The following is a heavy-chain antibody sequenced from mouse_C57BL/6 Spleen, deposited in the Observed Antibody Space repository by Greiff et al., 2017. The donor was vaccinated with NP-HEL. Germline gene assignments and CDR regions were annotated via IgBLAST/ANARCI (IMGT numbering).Heavy chain of an antibody. CDR1: GFTFSNYW. V-gene: IGHV6-3*01. CDR3: SLYYYGSSYYFDY. CDR2: IRLKSDNYAT. Sequence: EVKLMESGGGLVQPGGSMKLSCVASGFTFSNYWMNWVRQSPEKGLEWVAQIRLKSDNYATHYAESVKGRFTISRDDSKSSVYLKMNNLRAEDTGIYYCSLYYYGSSYYFDYWGQGTTLTVSS. J-gene: IGHJ2*01. D-gene: IGHD1-1*01.